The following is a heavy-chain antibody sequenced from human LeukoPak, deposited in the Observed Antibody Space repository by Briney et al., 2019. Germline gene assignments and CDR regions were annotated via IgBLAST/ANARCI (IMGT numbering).Heavy chain of an antibody. J-gene: IGHJ4*02. CDR2: ISSSSSTK. CDR1: GFTFSSYS. CDR3: ARAVGYCSSSICYRFDY. D-gene: IGHD2-2*01. Sequence: GGSLRLSCAASGFTFSSYSMIWVRQAPGKGLEGVSYISSSSSTKYYADSVKGRFTISRDNDKKSLYLQMNSLRAEDTAVYYCARAVGYCSSSICYRFDYWGQGTLVTVSS. V-gene: IGHV3-48*01.